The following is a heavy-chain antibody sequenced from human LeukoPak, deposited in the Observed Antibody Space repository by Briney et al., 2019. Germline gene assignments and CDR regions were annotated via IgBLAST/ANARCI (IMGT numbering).Heavy chain of an antibody. Sequence: SETLSLTCTVSGGSISSYYWSWIRQPPGKGLEWIGYIYYSGSTNYNPSLKSRVTISVDTSKNQFSLKLSSVTAADTAVYYCARGRAKYYDSHGDYFDYWGQGTLVTVSS. CDR1: GGSISSYY. J-gene: IGHJ4*02. CDR3: ARGRAKYYDSHGDYFDY. CDR2: IYYSGST. V-gene: IGHV4-59*01. D-gene: IGHD3-22*01.